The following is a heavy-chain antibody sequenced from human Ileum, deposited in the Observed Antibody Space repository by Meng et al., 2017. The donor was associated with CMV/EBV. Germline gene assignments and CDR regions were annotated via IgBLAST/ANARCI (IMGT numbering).Heavy chain of an antibody. CDR3: ACLSGSYSLG. D-gene: IGHD3-10*01. CDR2: INPTAGGT. V-gene: IGHV1-2*02. CDR1: GYTVTGYY. J-gene: IGHJ4*02. Sequence: HLGLLWAAVMTPGASWQVSGKASGYTVTGYYRHRGRPATGLRVKWMGWINPTAGGTTYAQNFPGRATQTRDTSTSTTYTEVNSMRSDDTAVFYCACLSGSYSLGWGQGTLVTVSS.